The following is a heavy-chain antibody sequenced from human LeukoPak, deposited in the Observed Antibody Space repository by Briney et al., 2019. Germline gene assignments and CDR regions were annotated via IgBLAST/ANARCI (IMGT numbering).Heavy chain of an antibody. Sequence: YPGGSLRLSCTASGFTFGDYDMNWVRLPPGKGLEWVGLIRGRAFGGTTEYATSVKGTFTISRDNSKSIVYLQMNSLKTEDTAVYYCTRRNRGGVRGVMFDPWGQGTLVTVSS. V-gene: IGHV3-49*04. D-gene: IGHD3-10*01. J-gene: IGHJ5*02. CDR2: IRGRAFGGTT. CDR3: TRRNRGGVRGVMFDP. CDR1: GFTFGDYD.